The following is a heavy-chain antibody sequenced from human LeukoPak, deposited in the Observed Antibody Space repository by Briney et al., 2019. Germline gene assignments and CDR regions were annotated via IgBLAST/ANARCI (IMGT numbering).Heavy chain of an antibody. D-gene: IGHD6-6*01. CDR1: GGSFSGYY. J-gene: IGHJ4*02. CDR2: INHSGST. V-gene: IGHV4-34*01. CDR3: ARGLKYSSSSGPLPLFDY. Sequence: PSETLSLTCAVYGGSFSGYYWSWIRQPPGKGLEWIGEINHSGSTNYNPSLKSRVTISVDTSKNQFSLKLSSVTAADTAVYYCARGLKYSSSSGPLPLFDYWGQGTLVTVSS.